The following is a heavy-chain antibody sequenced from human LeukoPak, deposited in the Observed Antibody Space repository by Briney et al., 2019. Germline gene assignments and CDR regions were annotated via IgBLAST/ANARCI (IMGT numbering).Heavy chain of an antibody. Sequence: ASVKVSCKASGYSFTGYYMHWVRQAPGQGLDWMGWINTNTGNPTYAQGFTGRFVFSLDTSVSTAYLQISSLKAEDTAVYYCARAGQFYCTNGVCYRPSSVDYWGQGTLVTVSS. V-gene: IGHV7-4-1*02. CDR3: ARAGQFYCTNGVCYRPSSVDY. CDR1: GYSFTGYY. CDR2: INTNTGNP. J-gene: IGHJ4*02. D-gene: IGHD2-8*01.